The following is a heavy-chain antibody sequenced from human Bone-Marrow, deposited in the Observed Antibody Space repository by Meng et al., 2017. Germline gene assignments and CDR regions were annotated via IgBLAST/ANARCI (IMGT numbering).Heavy chain of an antibody. D-gene: IGHD2-2*01. J-gene: IGHJ6*02. Sequence: ASVKVSCKASGYTFTGYYMHWVRQAPGQGLEWMGWINPNSGGTNYAQKFQGRVTMTRDTSISTANMELSRLRSDDTAVYYCATTRCSSTSCLPTYYYYGMDVWGQGTTVTVSS. CDR2: INPNSGGT. V-gene: IGHV1-2*02. CDR1: GYTFTGYY. CDR3: ATTRCSSTSCLPTYYYYGMDV.